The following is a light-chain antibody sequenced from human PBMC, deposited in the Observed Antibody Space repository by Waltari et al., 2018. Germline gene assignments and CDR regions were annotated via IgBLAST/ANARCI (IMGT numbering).Light chain of an antibody. CDR2: LGS. CDR3: MQALQTPPYT. J-gene: IGKJ2*01. CDR1: QSLLHSNGYNY. V-gene: IGKV2-28*01. Sequence: DIVMTQSPLSLRVTHVETASISCRSSQSLLHSNGYNYLDLYLQKPGQSPQRLIYLGSSRASGVPDRFSGSGSGTDFTLKISRVEAEDVGVYYCMQALQTPPYTFGQGTKLEIK.